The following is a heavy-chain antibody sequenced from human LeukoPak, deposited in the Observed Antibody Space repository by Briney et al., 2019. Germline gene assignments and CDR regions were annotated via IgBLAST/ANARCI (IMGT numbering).Heavy chain of an antibody. CDR3: ARGRDYDFWSGYHTGFWFDP. D-gene: IGHD3-3*01. J-gene: IGHJ5*02. Sequence: ASVKVSCKASGYTFTGYYMHWVRQAPGQGLEWMGWINPNSGGTNYAQKFQGRVTMTRDTSISTAYMELSRLRSDDTAVYYCARGRDYDFWSGYHTGFWFDPWGQGTLVTVSS. V-gene: IGHV1-2*02. CDR2: INPNSGGT. CDR1: GYTFTGYY.